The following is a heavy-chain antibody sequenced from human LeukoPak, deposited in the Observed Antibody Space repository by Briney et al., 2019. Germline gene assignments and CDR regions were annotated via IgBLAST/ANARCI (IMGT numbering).Heavy chain of an antibody. V-gene: IGHV4-59*01. CDR2: IYYSGST. D-gene: IGHD1-1*01. Sequence: SETLSLTCTVSGGSISSYYWSWIRQPPGKGLEWIGYIYYSGSTNYNPSLKSRVTISVDTSKNQFSLKLSSVTAADTAVYYCARSRKTSVDYRGQGTLVTVSS. CDR1: GGSISSYY. J-gene: IGHJ4*02. CDR3: ARSRKTSVDY.